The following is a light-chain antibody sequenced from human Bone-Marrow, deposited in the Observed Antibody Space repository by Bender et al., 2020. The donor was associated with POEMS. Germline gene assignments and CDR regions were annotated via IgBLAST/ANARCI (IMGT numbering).Light chain of an antibody. CDR2: DVS. CDR3: CSYTGSNSLWV. Sequence: QSALTQPPSASGSPGQSITISCTGTSSDVGGSDYVSWYQQYPGKAPRLMIFDVSNRPSDVSNRFSGSKSGNTASLTISGLQSEDEATYYCCSYTGSNSLWVFGGGTKLTVL. V-gene: IGLV2-14*01. J-gene: IGLJ3*02. CDR1: SSDVGGSDY.